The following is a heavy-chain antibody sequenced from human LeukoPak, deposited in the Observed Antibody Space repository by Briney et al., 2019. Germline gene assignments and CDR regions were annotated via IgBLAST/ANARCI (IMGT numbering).Heavy chain of an antibody. J-gene: IGHJ6*02. CDR1: GYTLTELS. CDR2: FDPEDGET. Sequence: ASVKVSCKVSGYTLTELSMHWVRQAPRKGLEWMGGFDPEDGETIYAQKFQGRVTMTEDTSTDTAYMELSSLRSEDTAVYYCATEPKQFTNYYYGMDVWGQGTTVTVSS. V-gene: IGHV1-24*01. D-gene: IGHD6-19*01. CDR3: ATEPKQFTNYYYGMDV.